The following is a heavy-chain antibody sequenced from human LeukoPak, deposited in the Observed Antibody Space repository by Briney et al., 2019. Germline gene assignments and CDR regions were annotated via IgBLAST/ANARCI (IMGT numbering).Heavy chain of an antibody. D-gene: IGHD3-22*01. V-gene: IGHV5-51*01. CDR1: GYSFTSYW. CDR2: IYPGDSDT. J-gene: IGHJ3*02. Sequence: GESLKISCKGSGYSFTSYWIGWVRQMPGKGLEWMGLIYPGDSDTRYSPSFQGQVTISADKSISTAYLQWSSLKASDTAMYYSARLGSRYYDGSGPDAFDIWGQGTMVTVSS. CDR3: ARLGSRYYDGSGPDAFDI.